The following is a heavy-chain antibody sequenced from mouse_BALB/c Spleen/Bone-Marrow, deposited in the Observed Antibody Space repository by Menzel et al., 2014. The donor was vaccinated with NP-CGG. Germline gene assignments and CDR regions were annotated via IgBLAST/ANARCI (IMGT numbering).Heavy chain of an antibody. J-gene: IGHJ4*01. CDR2: IWAGGST. CDR1: GFSLTSYG. V-gene: IGHV2-9*02. D-gene: IGHD2-1*01. CDR3: ARDENYYGNYGTMDY. Sequence: VQLVESGPGLVAPSQSLSITCAVSGFSLTSYGVHWVRQPPGKGLEWLGVIWAGGSTNYNSALMSRLSISKDSSKSQVFLKMNSLQTDDTAMYYCARDENYYGNYGTMDYWGQGTSVTVSS.